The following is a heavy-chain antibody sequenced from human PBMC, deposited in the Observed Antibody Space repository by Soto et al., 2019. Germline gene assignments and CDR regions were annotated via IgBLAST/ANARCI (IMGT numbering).Heavy chain of an antibody. Sequence: ASVKVSCKVSGYTLTELSMHWVRQAPGKGLEWMGGFDPEDGETIYAQKFQGRVTMTEDTFTDTAYMELSSLRSEDTAVYYCATTDIVVVPAAQRPKSDAFDIWGQGTMVTVSS. V-gene: IGHV1-24*01. CDR2: FDPEDGET. CDR3: ATTDIVVVPAAQRPKSDAFDI. D-gene: IGHD2-2*01. J-gene: IGHJ3*02. CDR1: GYTLTELS.